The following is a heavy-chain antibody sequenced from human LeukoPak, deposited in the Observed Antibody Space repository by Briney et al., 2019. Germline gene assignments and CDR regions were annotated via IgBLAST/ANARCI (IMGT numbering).Heavy chain of an antibody. Sequence: SETLSLTCTVSGGSISSYYWSWIRQPPGKGLEWIGYIYYSGSTNYNPSLKSRVTISVDTSKKQFSLKLSSVTAVDTAVYYCARHGSTYSGSPRIFLQHWGQGTLVTVSS. CDR1: GGSISSYY. D-gene: IGHD1-26*01. CDR3: ARHGSTYSGSPRIFLQH. CDR2: IYYSGST. V-gene: IGHV4-59*08. J-gene: IGHJ1*01.